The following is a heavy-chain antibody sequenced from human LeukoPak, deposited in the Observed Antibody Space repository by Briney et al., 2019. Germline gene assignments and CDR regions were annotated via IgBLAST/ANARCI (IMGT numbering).Heavy chain of an antibody. Sequence: PSETLSLTCAVSGGSISSGGYSWGWIRQPPGKGLEWIGYIYHSGSTYYNPSLKSRVTISVDRSKNQFSLKLSSVTAADTAVYYCARGLDPNWFDPWGQGTLVTVSS. V-gene: IGHV4-30-2*01. J-gene: IGHJ5*02. CDR3: ARGLDPNWFDP. CDR2: IYHSGST. CDR1: GGSISSGGYS.